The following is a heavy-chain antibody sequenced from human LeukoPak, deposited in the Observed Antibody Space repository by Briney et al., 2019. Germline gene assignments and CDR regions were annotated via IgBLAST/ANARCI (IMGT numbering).Heavy chain of an antibody. D-gene: IGHD3-3*01. J-gene: IGHJ4*02. V-gene: IGHV3-23*01. CDR3: AKDYPGFWSGYLFDY. CDR1: GFTFSSYA. Sequence: PGGSLRLSCAASGFTFSSYAMSWVRQAPGKGLEWVSAISGSGGSTYYADSVKGRFTISRDNFKNTLYLQMNSLRAEDTAVYYCAKDYPGFWSGYLFDYWGQGTLVTVSS. CDR2: ISGSGGST.